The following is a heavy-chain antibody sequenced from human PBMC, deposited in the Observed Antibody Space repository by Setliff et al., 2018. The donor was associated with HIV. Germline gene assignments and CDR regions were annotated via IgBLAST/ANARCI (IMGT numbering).Heavy chain of an antibody. CDR1: GSSISSGSYY. CDR3: AKRTFGSGRLDP. V-gene: IGHV4-61*09. CDR2: IHTTGST. J-gene: IGHJ5*02. D-gene: IGHD3-16*01. Sequence: SETLSLTCTVSGSSISSGSYYWSWIRQPAGKGLEWIGQIHTTGSTNYNPSLKSRVTISVDTSKNQFSLNLNSVTATDTAVYYCAKRTFGSGRLDPWGQGTLVTVSS.